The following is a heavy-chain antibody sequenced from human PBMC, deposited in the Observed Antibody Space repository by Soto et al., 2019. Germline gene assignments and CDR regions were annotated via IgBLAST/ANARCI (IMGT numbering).Heavy chain of an antibody. CDR2: IYSGGST. D-gene: IGHD3-22*01. V-gene: IGHV3-53*01. CDR3: ARDRVESGYPEYFQH. CDR1: GFTVSSNY. J-gene: IGHJ1*01. Sequence: EVPLVESGGGLIQPGGSLRLSCAASGFTVSSNYMSWVRQAPGKGLEWVSVIYSGGSTYYADSVNGRFTISRDNSKNTLYLQMNSLRAEDTAVYYCARDRVESGYPEYFQHWGQGTLVTVSS.